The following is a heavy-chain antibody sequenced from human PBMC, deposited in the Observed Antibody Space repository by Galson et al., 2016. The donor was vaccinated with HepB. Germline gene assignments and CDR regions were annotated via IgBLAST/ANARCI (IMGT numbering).Heavy chain of an antibody. CDR2: IHHTGST. Sequence: ATLSLTCAVSGYSISSGYYWAWIRQPPGKGLEWIGTIHHTGSTYYSPSLNGRVTISLDTSVNHFSLRLTSMTAADTALYYCMREGLTTDYWGQGTLVTVSS. CDR3: MREGLTTDY. CDR1: GYSISSGYY. V-gene: IGHV4-38-2*02. D-gene: IGHD4-11*01. J-gene: IGHJ4*02.